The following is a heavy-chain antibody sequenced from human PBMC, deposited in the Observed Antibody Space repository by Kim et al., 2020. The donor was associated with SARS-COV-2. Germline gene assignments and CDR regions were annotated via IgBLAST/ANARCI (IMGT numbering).Heavy chain of an antibody. J-gene: IGHJ4*02. Sequence: NYNPSLKSRVTRSVDTSKNQFSLKLSSGTAADTAVYYCARGVATNRGFDYWGQGTLVTVSS. CDR3: ARGVATNRGFDY. V-gene: IGHV4-34*01. D-gene: IGHD5-12*01.